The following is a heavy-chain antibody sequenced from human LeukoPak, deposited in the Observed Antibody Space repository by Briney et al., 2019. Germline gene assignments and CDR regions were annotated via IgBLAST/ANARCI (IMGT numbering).Heavy chain of an antibody. Sequence: GGSLRLSCAASGFTFSSHPMHWVRQTPGRGLEWVAVISYDGKNKYYADSVNGRFTVSRDNTKNTPYLQMNSLRVDDMGVYYCVRVMTTTRNFDYWGPGTLVTVSS. J-gene: IGHJ4*02. CDR2: ISYDGKNK. D-gene: IGHD1-1*01. CDR1: GFTFSSHP. CDR3: VRVMTTTRNFDY. V-gene: IGHV3-30*04.